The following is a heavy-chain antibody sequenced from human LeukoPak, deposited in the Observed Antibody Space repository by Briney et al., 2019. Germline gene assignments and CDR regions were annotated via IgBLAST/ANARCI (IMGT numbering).Heavy chain of an antibody. D-gene: IGHD1-26*01. Sequence: GGSLRLSCAASGFTFSSYATSWVRQAPGKGLEWVSAISGSGGSTYYADSVKGRFTISRDNSKNTLYLQMNSLRAEDTAVYYCARDVGAIGFDYWGQGTLVTVSS. CDR2: ISGSGGST. CDR1: GFTFSSYA. J-gene: IGHJ4*02. CDR3: ARDVGAIGFDY. V-gene: IGHV3-23*01.